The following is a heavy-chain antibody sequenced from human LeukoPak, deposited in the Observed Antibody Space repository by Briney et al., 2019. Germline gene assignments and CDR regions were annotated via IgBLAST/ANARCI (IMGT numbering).Heavy chain of an antibody. CDR3: FRGLYYYDGRGHPPY. CDR1: GFSFSKYG. V-gene: IGHV3-30*03. CDR2: ISYDGSNQ. J-gene: IGHJ4*02. Sequence: PGGSLRLSCAASGFSFSKYGMHWIRQAPGKGLEWVAGISYDGSNQDYVDSVKGRFTISRDNSKNTLYLQMNSLRAKDTAVYYSFRGLYYYDGRGHPPYWAQEPLSTVP. D-gene: IGHD3-22*01.